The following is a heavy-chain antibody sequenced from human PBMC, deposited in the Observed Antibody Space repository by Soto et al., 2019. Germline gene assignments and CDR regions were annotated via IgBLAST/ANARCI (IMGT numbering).Heavy chain of an antibody. D-gene: IGHD6-6*01. CDR3: ASSSSGFYHYYGMDV. CDR2: ISAYNGNT. CDR1: GYTFTSYG. Sequence: QVQMVQSGAEVKKPGASVKVSCKASGYTFTSYGISWVRQAPGQGLEWMGWISAYNGNTKYAQKLQGRVNMTTDTSTSTAYKELMSLRSDYTAVYYCASSSSGFYHYYGMDVWGQGTTVTVSS. V-gene: IGHV1-18*01. J-gene: IGHJ6*02.